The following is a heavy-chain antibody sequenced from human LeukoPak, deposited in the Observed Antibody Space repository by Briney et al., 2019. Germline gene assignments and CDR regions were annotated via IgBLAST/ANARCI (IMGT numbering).Heavy chain of an antibody. J-gene: IGHJ4*02. CDR2: INPSGGST. D-gene: IGHD3-10*01. V-gene: IGHV1-46*01. CDR1: GYTFTSYY. CDR3: ARDLRGYYGSGSYIGY. Sequence: ASVKVSCKESGYTFTSYYMHWVRQAPGQGLEWMGIINPSGGSTSYAQKFQGRVTMTRDTSTSTVYMELSSLRSEDTAVYYCARDLRGYYGSGSYIGYWGQGTLVTVSS.